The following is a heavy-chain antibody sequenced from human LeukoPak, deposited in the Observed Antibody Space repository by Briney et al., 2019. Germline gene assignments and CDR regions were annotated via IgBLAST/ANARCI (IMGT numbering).Heavy chain of an antibody. CDR1: GFTFSIYC. CDR2: ISSSSSYI. CDR3: ARDAYCGGDCQISFDY. D-gene: IGHD2-21*01. Sequence: GRSLRLSCAASGFTFSIYCMNWVRQAPGKGLEWVSSISSSSSYIYYADSVKGRFTISRDNAKNSLYLQINSLRAEDTAVYYCARDAYCGGDCQISFDYWGQGTLVTVSS. J-gene: IGHJ4*02. V-gene: IGHV3-21*01.